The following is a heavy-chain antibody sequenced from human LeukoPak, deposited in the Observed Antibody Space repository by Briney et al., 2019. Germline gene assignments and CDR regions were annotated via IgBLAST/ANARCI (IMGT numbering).Heavy chain of an antibody. D-gene: IGHD3-22*01. CDR2: INPNSGGT. Sequence: ASVKVSCKASGYTFTGYYMHWVRQAPGQGLEWMGWINPNSGGTNYAQKFQGRVTMTRDTSISTALMELSRLRSDDTAVYYCAREVEDYYDSSGCYFDYWGQGTLVTVSS. CDR3: AREVEDYYDSSGCYFDY. J-gene: IGHJ4*02. CDR1: GYTFTGYY. V-gene: IGHV1-2*02.